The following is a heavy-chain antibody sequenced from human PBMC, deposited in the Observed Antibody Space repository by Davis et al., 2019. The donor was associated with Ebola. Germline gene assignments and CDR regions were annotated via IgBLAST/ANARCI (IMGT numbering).Heavy chain of an antibody. V-gene: IGHV1-69*05. J-gene: IGHJ3*02. CDR3: TTPGGQDSGYDVFDI. CDR2: VIPIFGTA. Sequence: AASVKVSCKSSRSTFNNYAISWVRQAPGQGLEWMGGVIPIFGTANYAQKFQGRVTVTRDTSTTTVYMDLSSLRSEDTALYYCTTPGGQDSGYDVFDIWGQGTMVTVSS. D-gene: IGHD5-12*01. CDR1: RSTFNNYA.